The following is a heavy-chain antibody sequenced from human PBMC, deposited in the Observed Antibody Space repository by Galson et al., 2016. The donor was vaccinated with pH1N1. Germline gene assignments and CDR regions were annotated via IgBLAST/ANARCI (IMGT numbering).Heavy chain of an antibody. V-gene: IGHV4-4*07. CDR2: IYASGAD. CDR3: ARADNWNHHSDAFDI. D-gene: IGHD1-14*01. CDR1: GGSVTSYY. Sequence: ETLSLTCSVSGGSVTSYYWNWIRQPAGKGLEYIGRIYASGADNYNPSLKSRVTMSVDTSKNQVSLKLSSVTAADTAVYYCARADNWNHHSDAFDIWGQGTMVMVSS. J-gene: IGHJ3*02.